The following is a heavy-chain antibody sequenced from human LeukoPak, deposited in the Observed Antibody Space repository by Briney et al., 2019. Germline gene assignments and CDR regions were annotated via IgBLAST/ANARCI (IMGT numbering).Heavy chain of an antibody. CDR3: ARDHQGSWFDP. CDR1: GGSISSSSYY. J-gene: IGHJ5*02. V-gene: IGHV4-39*07. Sequence: PSETLSLTCTVSGGSISSSSYYWGWIRQPPGEGPEWIGSISYRGRTHYNPSLKSRVTISVDTSKHQFSLKLSSVTAADTAVYYCARDHQGSWFDPWGQGTLVTVSS. D-gene: IGHD3-10*01. CDR2: ISYRGRT.